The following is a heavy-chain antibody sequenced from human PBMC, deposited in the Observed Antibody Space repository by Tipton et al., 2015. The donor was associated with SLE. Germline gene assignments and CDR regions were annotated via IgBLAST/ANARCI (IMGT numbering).Heavy chain of an antibody. V-gene: IGHV4-34*01. D-gene: IGHD1-26*01. CDR2: INHSGST. CDR3: ARVGARGVDY. Sequence: LRLSCAASGFTFSDYYMSWIRQPPGKGLEWIGEINHSGSTNYNPSLKSRVTISVDTYKNQFSLKLSSVTAADTAVYYCARVGARGVDYWGQGTLVTVSS. J-gene: IGHJ4*02. CDR1: GFTFSDYY.